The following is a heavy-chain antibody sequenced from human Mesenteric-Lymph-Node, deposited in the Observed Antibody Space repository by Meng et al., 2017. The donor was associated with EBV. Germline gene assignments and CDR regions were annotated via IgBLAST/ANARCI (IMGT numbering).Heavy chain of an antibody. Sequence: EVQLVESGGGLVKPGGSXXLSCAASGFTFSSYKMHWVRHAPGKGLEWVSSISSTSYYIYYADSVQGRFTISRDNAENSLYLQMNSLRAEDTAVYYCARFSSTSEVDYWGQGTLVTVSS. CDR2: ISSTSYYI. D-gene: IGHD2-2*01. V-gene: IGHV3-21*02. J-gene: IGHJ4*02. CDR1: GFTFSSYK. CDR3: ARFSSTSEVDY.